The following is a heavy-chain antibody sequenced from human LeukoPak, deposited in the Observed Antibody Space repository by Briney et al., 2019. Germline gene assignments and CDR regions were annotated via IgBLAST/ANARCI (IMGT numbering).Heavy chain of an antibody. CDR1: GFTFDDYA. Sequence: GGSLRLSCTASGFTFDDYAMHWVRQAPAKGLEWVSLISGDGGTTDYADSVKGRFTISRDKRRNSLYLHMNSLRTEDTALYFCAKVYVGSWYAYDHWGQGTLVTVSS. D-gene: IGHD6-13*01. V-gene: IGHV3-43*02. CDR3: AKVYVGSWYAYDH. J-gene: IGHJ4*02. CDR2: ISGDGGTT.